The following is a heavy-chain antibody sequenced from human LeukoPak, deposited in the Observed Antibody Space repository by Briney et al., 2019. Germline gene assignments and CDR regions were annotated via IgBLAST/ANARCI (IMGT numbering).Heavy chain of an antibody. CDR1: SFTSYW. CDR2: IYPGDSDT. J-gene: IGHJ4*02. Sequence: KAGESLQISCKGSSFTSYWIGWVRQMPGKGLEWMGIIYPGDSDTRYSPSFQGQVTISADKSISTAYLQWSSLKASDTAMYYCARYSSSWYRFDYWGQGTLVTVSS. V-gene: IGHV5-51*01. D-gene: IGHD6-13*01. CDR3: ARYSSSWYRFDY.